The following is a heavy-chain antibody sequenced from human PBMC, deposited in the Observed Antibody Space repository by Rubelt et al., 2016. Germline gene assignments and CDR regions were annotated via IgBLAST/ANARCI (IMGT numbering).Heavy chain of an antibody. D-gene: IGHD3-3*01. CDR3: AGKSTHDFWSGFHQLLRSLEYLDY. CDR2: INPNSGGT. Sequence: QVQLVQSGAEVKKPGASVKVSCKASGYTFTAYYMHWVRQAPGRGLEWMGWINPNSGGTNYAQKFQGRVTMTRDTSITTAYMELSRRRSDDTAVYYCAGKSTHDFWSGFHQLLRSLEYLDYWGQGTLLTVSS. V-gene: IGHV1-2*02. CDR1: GYTFTAYY. J-gene: IGHJ4*02.